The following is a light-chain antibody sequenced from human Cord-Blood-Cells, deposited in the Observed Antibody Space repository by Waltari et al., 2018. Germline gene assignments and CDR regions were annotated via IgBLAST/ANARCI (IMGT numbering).Light chain of an antibody. CDR2: GKN. V-gene: IGLV3-19*01. Sequence: SSELTQAPAVSVALGQALRITCQGDSLRSYYASWYQQKPGQAPLLVIYGKNNRPSGIPDRFSGSSSGNTASLTITGAQAEDEADYYCNSRDSSGNHLVFGGGTKLTVL. CDR1: SLRSYY. CDR3: NSRDSSGNHLV. J-gene: IGLJ3*02.